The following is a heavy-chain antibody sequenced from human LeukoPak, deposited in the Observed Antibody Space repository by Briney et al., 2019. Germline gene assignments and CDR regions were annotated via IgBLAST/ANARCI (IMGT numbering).Heavy chain of an antibody. J-gene: IGHJ6*03. CDR3: ARGVNTYLWFGGDYMDV. CDR1: GYTFTSYY. CDR2: INPSGGST. D-gene: IGHD3-16*01. V-gene: IGHV1-46*01. Sequence: ASVKVSCKASGYTFTSYYMHWVRQAPGQGLEWMGIINPSGGSTSYAQKFQGRVTMTRDTSTSTAYMELSSLRSEDTAVYYCARGVNTYLWFGGDYMDVWGKGSTVTVSS.